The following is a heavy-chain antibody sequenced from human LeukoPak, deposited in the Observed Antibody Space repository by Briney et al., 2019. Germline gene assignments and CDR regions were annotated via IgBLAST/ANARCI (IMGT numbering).Heavy chain of an antibody. CDR3: ARRSTILQREDY. CDR1: GCSINSGHYY. Sequence: PSQTLSLTCTVSGCSINSGHYYWSWLRQPPGKGLVWNGYIYYSGSTYYNPSLKSRVTISVDTSKNQFSLKLSSVTAADTAVYYCARRSTILQREDYWGQGTLVAVS. CDR2: IYYSGST. D-gene: IGHD3-9*01. V-gene: IGHV4-30-4*01. J-gene: IGHJ4*02.